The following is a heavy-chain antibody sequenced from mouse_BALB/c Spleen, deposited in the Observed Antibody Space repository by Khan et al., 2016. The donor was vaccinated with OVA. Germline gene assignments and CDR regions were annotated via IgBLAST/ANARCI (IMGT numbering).Heavy chain of an antibody. CDR1: GYSITSNYA. J-gene: IGHJ4*01. CDR3: ARENYYGYAIDY. V-gene: IGHV3-2*02. D-gene: IGHD1-1*01. Sequence: EVQLQESGPGLVKPSQSLSLTCTVTGYSITSNYAWNWIRQFPGNQLEWMGYISYSGSTNYNPSLKSRISITRDTSKNQFFLQLNSVTTEDTATYYCARENYYGYAIDYWGQGTSITVSS. CDR2: ISYSGST.